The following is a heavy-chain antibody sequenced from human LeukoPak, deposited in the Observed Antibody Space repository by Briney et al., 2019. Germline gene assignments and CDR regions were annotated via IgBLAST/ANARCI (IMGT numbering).Heavy chain of an antibody. D-gene: IGHD5-24*01. Sequence: GASVKVSCKASGGTFSSYAINWVRQATGQGLEWMGWMNPNSGNTGYAQKFQGRVTMTRNTSISTAYMELSSLRSEDTAVYYCARVWKRDGSYGYWGQGTLVTVSS. V-gene: IGHV1-8*02. CDR1: GGTFSSYA. J-gene: IGHJ4*02. CDR2: MNPNSGNT. CDR3: ARVWKRDGSYGY.